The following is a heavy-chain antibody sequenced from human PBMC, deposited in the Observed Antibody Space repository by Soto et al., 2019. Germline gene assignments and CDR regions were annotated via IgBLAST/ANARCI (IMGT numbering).Heavy chain of an antibody. V-gene: IGHV1-46*01. CDR3: ARDRVDCSGGNCWRSVEDT. CDR1: GYTFTSYY. Sequence: ASVKVSCKASGYTFTSYYMHWVRQAPGQGLEWMGIIDPSGGGTSYAQKFQGRLTMTRDTSASTVYMELSSLRSEDTAVYYCARDRVDCSGGNCWRSVEDTWGQGTLVTVSS. D-gene: IGHD2-15*01. CDR2: IDPSGGGT. J-gene: IGHJ5*02.